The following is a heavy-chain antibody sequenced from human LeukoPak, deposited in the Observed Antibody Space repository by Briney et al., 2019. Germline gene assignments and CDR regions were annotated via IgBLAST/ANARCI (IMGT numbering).Heavy chain of an antibody. CDR3: ARDSVVPTVTPDY. Sequence: SETLSLTCTVSGGSISSSSYYWGWIRQPPGKGLEWIESIYYSGSTYYNPSLKSRVTISVDTSKNQFSLKLSSVTAADTAVYYCARDSVVPTVTPDYWGQGTLVTVSS. D-gene: IGHD4-17*01. CDR1: GGSISSSSYY. J-gene: IGHJ4*02. CDR2: IYYSGST. V-gene: IGHV4-39*07.